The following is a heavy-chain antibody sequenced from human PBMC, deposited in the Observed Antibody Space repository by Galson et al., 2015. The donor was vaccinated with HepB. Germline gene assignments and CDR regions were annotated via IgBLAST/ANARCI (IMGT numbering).Heavy chain of an antibody. CDR3: ARVGQLDYYYYYGMDV. V-gene: IGHV3-53*01. D-gene: IGHD2-2*01. Sequence: SLRLSCAASGFTVSSNYMSWSPQAPGKGLEWASVIYSGGSTYYADSVKGRFTISRDNSKNTLYLQMNSLRAEDTAVYYCARVGQLDYYYYYGMDVWGQGTTVTVSS. CDR2: IYSGGST. CDR1: GFTVSSNY. J-gene: IGHJ6*02.